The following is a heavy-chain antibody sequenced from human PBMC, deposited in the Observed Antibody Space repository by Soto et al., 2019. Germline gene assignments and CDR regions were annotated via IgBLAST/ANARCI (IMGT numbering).Heavy chain of an antibody. Sequence: EVQLVESGGGLVQPGGSLRLSCAASGFTVSSNYMSWVRQAPGKGLEWVSVIYSGGSTYYADSVKGRFTISRDNSKNTLYLQMNSLRAEDTAVDYCVSSWYVEGGWFDPWGQGTLVTVSS. CDR2: IYSGGST. V-gene: IGHV3-66*01. CDR1: GFTVSSNY. CDR3: VSSWYVEGGWFDP. D-gene: IGHD6-13*01. J-gene: IGHJ5*02.